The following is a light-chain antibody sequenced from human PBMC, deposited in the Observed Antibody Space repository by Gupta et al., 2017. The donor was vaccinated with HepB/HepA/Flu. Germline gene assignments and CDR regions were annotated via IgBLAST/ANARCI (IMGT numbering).Light chain of an antibody. Sequence: DIQMTQSPSSLSASVGDRVTITCRASQSISSYLNWYQQKPGKAPKLLIYAASSLQSGVPSRFSGSGYGTDFTLTISSRQNEDFANYYCQQSYSTNLFGGGTKVEIK. CDR1: QSISSY. V-gene: IGKV1-39*01. J-gene: IGKJ4*01. CDR2: AAS. CDR3: QQSYSTNL.